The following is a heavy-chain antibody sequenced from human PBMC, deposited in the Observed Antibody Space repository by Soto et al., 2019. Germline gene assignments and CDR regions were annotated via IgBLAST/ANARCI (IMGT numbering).Heavy chain of an antibody. CDR3: ARGDCKTSCYIVF. CDR1: GFGFSNYE. CDR2: ITSSGGAT. V-gene: IGHV3-48*03. D-gene: IGHD2-2*02. J-gene: IGHJ4*02. Sequence: PGGSLRLSCAASGFGFSNYEMNWVRQAPGKGLEWVSYITSSGGATMYADSVKGRFTISRDNAKDSLYLQMNSLRVEDTAVYYCARGDCKTSCYIVFWGQGALVTVSS.